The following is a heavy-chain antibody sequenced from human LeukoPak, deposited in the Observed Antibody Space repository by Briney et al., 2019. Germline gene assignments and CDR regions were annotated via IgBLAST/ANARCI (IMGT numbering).Heavy chain of an antibody. Sequence: GGSLTLYCAASGFTFSSYAMSWLRQAPGKGLEWVSAISGSGGNTYYADSVKVRFTISRDNSKNTLYLQMNSLRAEDTAVYYCAKDKRYCSSTSCPSVQYNWFDPWGQGTLVTVSS. CDR1: GFTFSSYA. CDR2: ISGSGGNT. CDR3: AKDKRYCSSTSCPSVQYNWFDP. D-gene: IGHD2-2*01. J-gene: IGHJ5*02. V-gene: IGHV3-23*01.